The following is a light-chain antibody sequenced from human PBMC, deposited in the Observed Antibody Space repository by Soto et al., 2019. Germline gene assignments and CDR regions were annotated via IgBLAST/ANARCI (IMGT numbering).Light chain of an antibody. CDR1: QSVSTN. CDR2: GAS. V-gene: IGKV3-20*01. CDR3: QQYGSSGT. J-gene: IGKJ1*01. Sequence: EIVMTQSPVILSVSPGERVTLSCRASQSVSTNLAWYQQKVGQAPRPLIYGASNRATGIPDRFSGSGSGTDFTLTISRLEPEDFAVYYCQQYGSSGTFGQGTKVDIK.